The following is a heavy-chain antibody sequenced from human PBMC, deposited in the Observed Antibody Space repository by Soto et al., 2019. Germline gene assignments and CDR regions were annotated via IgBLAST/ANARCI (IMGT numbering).Heavy chain of an antibody. CDR1: GFSLSTSGVG. CDR3: ALSLYYDVWSGRRGGYFDY. J-gene: IGHJ4*02. CDR2: IYWDDDK. D-gene: IGHD3-3*01. V-gene: IGHV2-5*02. Sequence: GSGPTLVNPTQTLTLTCTFSGFSLSTSGVGVGWIRQPPGKALEWLALIYWDDDKRYSPSLKSRLTITKDTSKNQVVLTMTNMDPVDTATYYCALSLYYDVWSGRRGGYFDYWGQGTLVTVSS.